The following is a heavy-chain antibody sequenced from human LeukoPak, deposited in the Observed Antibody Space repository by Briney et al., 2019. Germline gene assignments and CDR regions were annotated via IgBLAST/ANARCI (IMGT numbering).Heavy chain of an antibody. D-gene: IGHD6-19*01. CDR3: ANHGIAVAGPAEYFQH. Sequence: PGGSLRLSCAASGFTFSSYWMNWARQAPGKGLEWVSAISGSGGSTYYADSVKGRFTISRDNSKNTLYLQMNSLRAEDTAVYYCANHGIAVAGPAEYFQHWGQGTLVTVSS. V-gene: IGHV3-23*01. J-gene: IGHJ1*01. CDR1: GFTFSSYW. CDR2: ISGSGGST.